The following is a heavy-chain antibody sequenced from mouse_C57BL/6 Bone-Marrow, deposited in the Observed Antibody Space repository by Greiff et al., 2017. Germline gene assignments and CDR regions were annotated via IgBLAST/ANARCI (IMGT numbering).Heavy chain of an antibody. CDR3: ARRNDYLDY. CDR1: GYTFTDYN. Sequence: VQLKQSGPELVKPGASVQIPCKASGYTFTDYNMAWLKQSHGKSLAWIGDINPNNGGTIYNQKFKGKATLTVDKSSSTAYMELRSLTSEDTAVYYGARRNDYLDYWGQGTTLTVSS. V-gene: IGHV1-18*01. D-gene: IGHD2-3*01. J-gene: IGHJ2*01. CDR2: INPNNGGT.